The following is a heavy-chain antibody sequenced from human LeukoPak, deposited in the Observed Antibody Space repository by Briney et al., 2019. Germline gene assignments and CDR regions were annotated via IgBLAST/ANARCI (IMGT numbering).Heavy chain of an antibody. CDR3: ATLSNGVSGLPVSGP. CDR1: GFTFSSYS. V-gene: IGHV3-21*01. J-gene: IGHJ5*02. D-gene: IGHD2-2*01. Sequence: GGSLRLSCAASGFTFSSYSMNWVRQAPGKGLEWASSISSSSSYIYYADSVKGRFTISRDNAKNSLYLQMNSLRAEDTAVYYCATLSNGVSGLPVSGPWGQGTLVTVSS. CDR2: ISSSSSYI.